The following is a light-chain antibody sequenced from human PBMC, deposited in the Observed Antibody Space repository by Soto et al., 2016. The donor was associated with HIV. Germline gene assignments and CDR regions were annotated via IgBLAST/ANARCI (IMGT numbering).Light chain of an antibody. V-gene: IGLV3-21*02. CDR2: GNG. CDR3: QVWDATHDLLVV. CDR1: NIGIKH. Sequence: SYELTQTPSVSVAPGQTARIPCQGDNIGIKHVHWYRQMAGQAPVLVVYGNGDRPSGIPERFSGPKSGTTATLTISRVEAGDEADYYCQVWDATHDLLVVFGGGTKLTVL. J-gene: IGLJ2*01.